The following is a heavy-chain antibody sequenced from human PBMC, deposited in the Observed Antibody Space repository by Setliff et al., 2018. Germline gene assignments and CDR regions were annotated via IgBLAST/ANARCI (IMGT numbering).Heavy chain of an antibody. V-gene: IGHV1-69*11. CDR3: ARGRDGYTSNAFEF. J-gene: IGHJ3*01. CDR1: GGAFSSYA. Sequence: GASVKVSCKASGGAFSSYALSWVRQAPGQGLEWMGRIIPVIDTTNYAETFQGRVTITADESTRTVYMELSSLRSEDTAIYYCARGRDGYTSNAFEFWGQGTMVT. D-gene: IGHD5-12*01. CDR2: IIPVIDTT.